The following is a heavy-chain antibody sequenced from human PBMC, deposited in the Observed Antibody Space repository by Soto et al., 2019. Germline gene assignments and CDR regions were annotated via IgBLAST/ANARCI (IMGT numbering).Heavy chain of an antibody. CDR1: GFIFDIYS. Sequence: EVQLVESGGGLVKPGGALRLSCAAAGFIFDIYSMTWVRQAPGKGLEWVSSISSSSSYIYYADSVKGRFTISRDNAENSLYLQMSSLRADDTAVYYCASDRGAASDIRYYYYGIDVWGQGTTVTVSS. J-gene: IGHJ6*02. V-gene: IGHV3-21*01. CDR3: ASDRGAASDIRYYYYGIDV. CDR2: ISSSSSYI. D-gene: IGHD3-10*01.